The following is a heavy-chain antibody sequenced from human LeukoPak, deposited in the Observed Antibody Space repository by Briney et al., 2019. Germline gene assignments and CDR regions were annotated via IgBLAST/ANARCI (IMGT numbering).Heavy chain of an antibody. CDR2: ISGSGGST. CDR3: AKDAAGSYYDSSGYYPFDY. J-gene: IGHJ4*02. D-gene: IGHD3-22*01. Sequence: GGSLRLSCAASGFTFSSYAMSWVRQAPGKGLEWVSAISGSGGSTYYADSVKGRFTISRDNSKNTLYLQMNSPRAEDTAVYYCAKDAAGSYYDSSGYYPFDYWGQGTLVTVSS. V-gene: IGHV3-23*01. CDR1: GFTFSSYA.